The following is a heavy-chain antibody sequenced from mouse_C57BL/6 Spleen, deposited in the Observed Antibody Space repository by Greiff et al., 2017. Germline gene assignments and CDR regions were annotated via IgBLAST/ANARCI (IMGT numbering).Heavy chain of an antibody. CDR1: GYTFTGYW. V-gene: IGHV1-9*01. CDR3: ARADYHNPFDY. CDR2: ILPGSGST. D-gene: IGHD1-1*02. Sequence: VQLQQSGAELMKPGASVKISCKATGYTFTGYWIEWVKQRPGHGLEWIGVILPGSGSTNYNEKLKGKATFTAYTSSNTASMQLSSLTSEDSAIYYCARADYHNPFDYWGKGTTLTVSS. J-gene: IGHJ2*01.